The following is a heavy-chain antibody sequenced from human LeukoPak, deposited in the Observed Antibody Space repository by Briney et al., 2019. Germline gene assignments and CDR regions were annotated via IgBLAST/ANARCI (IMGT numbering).Heavy chain of an antibody. Sequence: GGSLRLSCAASGFTFSSYSMNWVRQAPGKGLEWVSAISDSGGTTYYADSVKGRFTISRDNSENTLYLQMNSLKDEDTAVYYCAKRSTGVWGQGTLVTVSS. V-gene: IGHV3-23*01. D-gene: IGHD7-27*01. CDR2: ISDSGGTT. CDR3: AKRSTGV. J-gene: IGHJ4*02. CDR1: GFTFSSYS.